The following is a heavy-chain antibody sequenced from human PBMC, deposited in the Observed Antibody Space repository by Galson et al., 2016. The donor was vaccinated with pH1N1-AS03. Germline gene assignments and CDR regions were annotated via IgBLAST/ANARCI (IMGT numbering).Heavy chain of an antibody. Sequence: SLRLSCAVSGFTVSSNYMTWVRQAPGKGLEWVSIIYRSGSTYYRDSVKGRFTISRDNSENTLYLQMNSPRADDTAVYYCARGDYYDSSGLQHWGQGTLVTVPS. V-gene: IGHV3-66*01. CDR2: IYRSGST. J-gene: IGHJ1*01. D-gene: IGHD3-22*01. CDR1: GFTVSSNY. CDR3: ARGDYYDSSGLQH.